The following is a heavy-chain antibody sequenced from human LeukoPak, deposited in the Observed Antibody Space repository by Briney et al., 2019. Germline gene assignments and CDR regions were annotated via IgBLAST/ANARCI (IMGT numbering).Heavy chain of an antibody. V-gene: IGHV3-23*01. CDR2: ISGSGGST. Sequence: GGSPRLSCAVSGFTFSSYAMSWVRQVPGKGLEWVSAISGSGGSTYYADSVKGRFTISRDNSKNTLYLQMNSLRAEDTAVYYCAKSVVPAAIRNYFDYWGQGTLVTVSS. J-gene: IGHJ4*02. CDR1: GFTFSSYA. CDR3: AKSVVPAAIRNYFDY. D-gene: IGHD2-2*02.